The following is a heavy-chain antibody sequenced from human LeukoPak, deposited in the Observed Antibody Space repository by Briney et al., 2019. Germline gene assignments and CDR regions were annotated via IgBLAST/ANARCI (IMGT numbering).Heavy chain of an antibody. CDR2: MNPNSGNT. CDR3: ARGILSDDAFDI. Sequence: ASVKVSCKASGYTFTSYDINWVRQATGQGLEWMGWMNPNSGNTGYVQKFQGRVTMTRNTSIGTAYMELSSLRSEDTAVYYCARGILSDDAFDIWGQGTMVTGSS. V-gene: IGHV1-8*01. J-gene: IGHJ3*02. CDR1: GYTFTSYD.